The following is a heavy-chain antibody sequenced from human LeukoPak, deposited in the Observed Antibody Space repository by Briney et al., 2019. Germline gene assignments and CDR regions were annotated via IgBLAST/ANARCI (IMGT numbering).Heavy chain of an antibody. J-gene: IGHJ4*02. CDR3: AGGYSGYGDFDY. D-gene: IGHD5-12*01. CDR2: ISGSGSST. V-gene: IGHV3-23*01. CDR1: GFTFSSYA. Sequence: PGGSLTLSCAASGFTFSSYAMSWARQPPGEGLEWVSAISGSGSSTYYADSVKGQFTISRDNSKNTLYLQMNSLRAEDTAVYYCAGGYSGYGDFDYWGQGTLVTVSS.